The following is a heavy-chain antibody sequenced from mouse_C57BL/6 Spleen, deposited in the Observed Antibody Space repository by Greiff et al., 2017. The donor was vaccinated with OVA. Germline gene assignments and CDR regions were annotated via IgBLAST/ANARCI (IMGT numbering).Heavy chain of an antibody. J-gene: IGHJ1*03. V-gene: IGHV1-26*01. CDR1: GYTFTDYY. D-gene: IGHD2-3*01. CDR2: INPNNGGT. CDR3: ARGDGYYRYFDV. Sequence: EVQLQQSGPELVKPGASVKISCKASGYTFTDYYMNWVKQSHGKSLEWIGDINPNNGGTSYNQKFKGKATLTVDKSSSTAYMELRSLTSEDSAVYYCARGDGYYRYFDVWGTGTTVTVSS.